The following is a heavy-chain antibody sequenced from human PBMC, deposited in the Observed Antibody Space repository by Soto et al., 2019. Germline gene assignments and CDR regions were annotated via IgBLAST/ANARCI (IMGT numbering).Heavy chain of an antibody. CDR1: GYSISTGFN. J-gene: IGHJ4*02. V-gene: IGHV4-38-2*02. CDR2: IYHSGGT. Sequence: SEILSLTCAVHGYSISTGFNWAWILEPPGKGLEWIGSIYHSGGTYYNMSLNGRVTISSDASKAQISLKLSSVTCAATALYYCARDWGTGFYKLDSWGQGTLVTVSS. CDR3: ARDWGTGFYKLDS. D-gene: IGHD6-19*01.